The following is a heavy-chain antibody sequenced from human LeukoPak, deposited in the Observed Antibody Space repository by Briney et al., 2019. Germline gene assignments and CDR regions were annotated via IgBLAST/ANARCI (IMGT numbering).Heavy chain of an antibody. CDR1: GYTFANYG. D-gene: IGHD2-2*01. CDR2: ISLENGNA. V-gene: IGHV1-18*01. J-gene: IGHJ4*02. Sequence: ASVKVSCKASGYTFANYGINWVRQAPGQGPEWIGWISLENGNAGYAQRVQGRVTLTTDTSTSTAYMELRSLRSDDTAVYYCARVTYVRPYQLDYWGQGTLVSISS. CDR3: ARVTYVRPYQLDY.